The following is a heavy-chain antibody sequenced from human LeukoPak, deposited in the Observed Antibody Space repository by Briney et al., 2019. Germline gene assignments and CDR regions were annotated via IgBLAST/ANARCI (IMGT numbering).Heavy chain of an antibody. CDR3: ARESSSSWSSNFDY. Sequence: GGTLRLSCAASGFTFSSYEMNWVRQAPGKGLEWVSYISSSGSTIYYADSVKGRFTISRDNARNSLYLQMNSLRAEDTAVYYCARESSSSWSSNFDYWGQGTLVTVSS. CDR2: ISSSGSTI. D-gene: IGHD6-13*01. J-gene: IGHJ4*02. V-gene: IGHV3-48*03. CDR1: GFTFSSYE.